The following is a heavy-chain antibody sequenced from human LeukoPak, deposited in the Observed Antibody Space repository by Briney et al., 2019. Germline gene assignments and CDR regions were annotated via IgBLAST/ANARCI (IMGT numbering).Heavy chain of an antibody. V-gene: IGHV3-48*01. Sequence: GGSLRLSCAASGFTFSSYSMNWVRQAPGKGLEWVSYISSSSSTTYYADSVKGRFTISRDNAKNSLYLQMNSLRAEDTAVYYCARGPSAWLRLRVTNLDYWGQGTLVTVSS. J-gene: IGHJ4*02. CDR3: ARGPSAWLRLRVTNLDY. D-gene: IGHD5-12*01. CDR1: GFTFSSYS. CDR2: ISSSSSTT.